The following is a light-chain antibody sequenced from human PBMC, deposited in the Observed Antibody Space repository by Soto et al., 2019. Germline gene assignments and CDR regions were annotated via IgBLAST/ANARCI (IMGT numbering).Light chain of an antibody. CDR1: SSDVGGYNF. J-gene: IGLJ3*02. CDR3: TSYTTSSTDWV. V-gene: IGLV2-14*01. Sequence: QSALTQPASVSGSPGQSITISCTGTSSDVGGYNFVSWYQQHPGPAPKLMIFEVGNRPSGVSNRFSASKSGNTASLTISGLQADDEADYYCTSYTTSSTDWVFGGGTKVTVL. CDR2: EVG.